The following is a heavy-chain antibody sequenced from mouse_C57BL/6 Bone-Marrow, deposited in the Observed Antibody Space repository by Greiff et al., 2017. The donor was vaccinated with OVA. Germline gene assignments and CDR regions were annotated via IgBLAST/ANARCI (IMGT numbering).Heavy chain of an antibody. Sequence: QVQLKESGPGLVQPSQSLSITCTVSGFSLTSYGVHWVRQSPGKGLEWLGVIWSGGSTDYNAAFISRLSISKDNSKSQVFFKMNSLQADDTAIYYCARNRGYYDYDGGYFGVWGTGTTVTVSS. V-gene: IGHV2-2*01. D-gene: IGHD2-4*01. CDR2: IWSGGST. CDR1: GFSLTSYG. CDR3: ARNRGYYDYDGGYFGV. J-gene: IGHJ1*03.